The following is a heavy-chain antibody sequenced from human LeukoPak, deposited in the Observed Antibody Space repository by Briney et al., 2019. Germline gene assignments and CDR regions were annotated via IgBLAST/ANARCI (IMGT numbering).Heavy chain of an antibody. J-gene: IGHJ4*02. D-gene: IGHD3-9*01. Sequence: GGSLRLSCTVSVFTFSDFAMHWVRQAPGKGLEWVAVISYDGSNTFYADSVRGRFTISRDNSKSTLFLQMNSLRTEDTAVYYCARDFEAASAFDYWGQGTLVTVSS. V-gene: IGHV3-30*04. CDR3: ARDFEAASAFDY. CDR2: ISYDGSNT. CDR1: VFTFSDFA.